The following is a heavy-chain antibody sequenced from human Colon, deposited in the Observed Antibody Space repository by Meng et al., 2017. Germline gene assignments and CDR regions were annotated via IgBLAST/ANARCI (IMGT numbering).Heavy chain of an antibody. CDR3: ARGASDYDFDY. CDR1: CGSVSSGSYY. D-gene: IGHD3-22*01. Sequence: GPEGLSPSDTLSLSCAVVCGSVSSGSYYWCWSRQPPEKGLGYIEYIYNSGSTNYNPSLKSRVTIAVDTSKNQFSLKLSSVTAADTAVYYWARGASDYDFDYWGQGTLVTVFS. J-gene: IGHJ4*02. CDR2: IYNSGST. V-gene: IGHV4-61*01.